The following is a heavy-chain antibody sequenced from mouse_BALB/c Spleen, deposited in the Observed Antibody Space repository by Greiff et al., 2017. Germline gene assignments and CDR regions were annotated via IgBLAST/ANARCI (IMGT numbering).Heavy chain of an antibody. CDR2: ISSGGSYT. CDR1: GFTFSSYA. D-gene: IGHD1-1*01. V-gene: IGHV5-9-3*01. J-gene: IGHJ4*01. Sequence: EVKLVESGGGLVKPGGSLKLSCAASGFTFSSYAMSWVRQTPEKRLEWVATISSGGSYTYYPDSVKGRFTISRDNAKNTLYLQMSSLRSEDTAMYYCARNYYGSGNYYAMDYWGQGTSVTVSS. CDR3: ARNYYGSGNYYAMDY.